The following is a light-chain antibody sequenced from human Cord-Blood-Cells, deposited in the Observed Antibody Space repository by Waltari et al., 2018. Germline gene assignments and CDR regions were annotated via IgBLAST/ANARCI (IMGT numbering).Light chain of an antibody. CDR1: QSVSSY. Sequence: IVLTQSPATLSSSPGERAHLSCRASQSVSSYLAWYQQKPGQAPRLLIYDASNRATGIPARFSGSGSGTDFTLTISRLEPEDFAVYYCQQRSNWWTFGQGTKVEIK. CDR2: DAS. V-gene: IGKV3-11*01. CDR3: QQRSNWWT. J-gene: IGKJ1*01.